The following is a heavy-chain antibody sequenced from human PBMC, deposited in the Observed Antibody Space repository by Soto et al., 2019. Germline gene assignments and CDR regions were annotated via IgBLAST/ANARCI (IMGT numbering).Heavy chain of an antibody. D-gene: IGHD2-21*02. CDR3: ARRYCGGDCYPLNYYYYGMDV. CDR2: INPSGGST. Sequence: ASVKVSCKASGYTFTSYYMHWVRQAPGQGLEWMGIINPSGGSTSYAQKFQGRVTMTRDTSTSTVYMELSSLRSEDTAVYYCARRYCGGDCYPLNYYYYGMDVWGQGTTVTVSS. J-gene: IGHJ6*02. CDR1: GYTFTSYY. V-gene: IGHV1-46*01.